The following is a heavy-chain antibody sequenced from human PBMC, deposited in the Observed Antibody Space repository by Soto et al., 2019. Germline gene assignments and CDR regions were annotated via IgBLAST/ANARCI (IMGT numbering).Heavy chain of an antibody. Sequence: GASVKVSCKASGYTFTGYYMHWVRQAPGQGLEWMGWINPNSGCTNYAQKFQGRVTMTRDTSISTAYMELSRLRSDDTAVYYCARGTTVYCSSTSCYIMGLDYWGQGTLVTVSS. CDR3: ARGTTVYCSSTSCYIMGLDY. J-gene: IGHJ4*02. V-gene: IGHV1-2*02. CDR2: INPNSGCT. CDR1: GYTFTGYY. D-gene: IGHD2-2*02.